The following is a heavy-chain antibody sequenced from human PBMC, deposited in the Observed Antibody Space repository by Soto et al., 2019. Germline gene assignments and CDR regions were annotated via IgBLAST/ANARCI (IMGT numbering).Heavy chain of an antibody. J-gene: IGHJ1*01. CDR3: ARGRVGSGYYYEGEYFQH. CDR2: IYYSGST. CDR1: GGSISSGDYY. V-gene: IGHV4-30-4*01. Sequence: QVQLQESGPGLVKPSQTLSLTCTVSGGSISSGDYYWSWIRQPPGKGLEWIGYIYYSGSTYYNPSLKSRVNITVDTSKNQFTLELSSVTAADTAVYYCARGRVGSGYYYEGEYFQHWGQGTLVTVSS. D-gene: IGHD3-22*01.